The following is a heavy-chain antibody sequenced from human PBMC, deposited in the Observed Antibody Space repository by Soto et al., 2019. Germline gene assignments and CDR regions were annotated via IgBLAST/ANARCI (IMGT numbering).Heavy chain of an antibody. CDR2: ISGSGDRT. J-gene: IGHJ4*02. CDR3: VKDDGGNPSTEPH. V-gene: IGHV3-23*01. D-gene: IGHD2-15*01. Sequence: VQLQESGGGLVQPGGSLRLSCAASGITIRNYPMSWVRQAPGKGLDWVSGISGSGDRTYYADSAKGRFTISKDFSKNSLSLQLDSLRVEDTAVYFCVKDDGGNPSTEPHWGQGTLVTVSS. CDR1: GITIRNYP.